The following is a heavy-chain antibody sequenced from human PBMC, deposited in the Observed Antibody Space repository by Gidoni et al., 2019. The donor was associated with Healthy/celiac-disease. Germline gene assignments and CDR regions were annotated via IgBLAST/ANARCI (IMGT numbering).Heavy chain of an antibody. CDR1: GVTFSNAW. CDR2: IKSKTDGGTT. D-gene: IGHD5-18*01. Sequence: EVQLVESGGGLVKPGGSLRLSCAASGVTFSNAWMSWVRQAPGKGLEWVGRIKSKTDGGTTDYAAPVKGRFTISRDDSKNTLYLQMNSLKTEYTAVYYCTTEIYSYGRDYWGQGTLVTVSS. CDR3: TTEIYSYGRDY. V-gene: IGHV3-15*01. J-gene: IGHJ4*02.